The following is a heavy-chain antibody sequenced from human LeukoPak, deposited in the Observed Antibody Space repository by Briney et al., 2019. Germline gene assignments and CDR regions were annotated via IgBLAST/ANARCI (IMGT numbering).Heavy chain of an antibody. V-gene: IGHV3-21*01. CDR2: ISSSSSYI. CDR3: ARDRGYSSGWYFGGDY. CDR1: GFTFSSYS. Sequence: PGGSLRLSCAASGFTFSSYSMNWVRQAPGKGLEWVSSISSSSSYIYYADSVKGRFTISRDNSKNTLYLQMNSLRAEDTAVYYCARDRGYSSGWYFGGDYWGQGTLATVSS. D-gene: IGHD6-19*01. J-gene: IGHJ4*02.